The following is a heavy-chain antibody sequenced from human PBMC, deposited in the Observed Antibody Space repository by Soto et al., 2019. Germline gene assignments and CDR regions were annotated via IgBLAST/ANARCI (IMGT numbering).Heavy chain of an antibody. Sequence: GGSLRLSCAASGFTFSSYGMHWVRQAPGKGLEWVAVISYDGSNKYYADSVKGRFTISRDNSKNTLYLQMNSLRAEDTAVYYCAKEEYDILTGLDYWGQGTLVTVSS. CDR3: AKEEYDILTGLDY. CDR2: ISYDGSNK. J-gene: IGHJ4*02. CDR1: GFTFSSYG. D-gene: IGHD3-9*01. V-gene: IGHV3-30*18.